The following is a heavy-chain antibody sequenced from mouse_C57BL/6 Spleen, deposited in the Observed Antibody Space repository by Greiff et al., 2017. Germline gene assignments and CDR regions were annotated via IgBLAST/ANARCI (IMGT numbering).Heavy chain of an antibody. J-gene: IGHJ1*03. CDR2: IDPNSGGT. CDR3: ARGGDYWYFDV. D-gene: IGHD2-13*01. V-gene: IGHV1-72*01. Sequence: QVQLQQPGAELVKPGASVTLSCTASGYTFTSYWMHWVKQRPGRGLEWIGRIDPNSGGTTYNEKFKSKATLTVDKPSSTAYMQLSSLTSEDSAVYYCARGGDYWYFDVWGTGTTVTVSS. CDR1: GYTFTSYW.